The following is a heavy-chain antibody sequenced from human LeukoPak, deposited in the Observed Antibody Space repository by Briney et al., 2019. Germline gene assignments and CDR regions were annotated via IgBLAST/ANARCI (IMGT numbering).Heavy chain of an antibody. Sequence: SETLSLTCAVSGYSISSHYFWGWIRQLPGKGLEWIGSIDHSGATYYNPSLKSRVTISVDTSKNQLSLKLSSVTASDTAVYYCARVKVGTTSGFDSWGQGTLVTVSS. CDR3: ARVKVGTTSGFDS. CDR1: GYSISSHYF. V-gene: IGHV4-38-2*01. CDR2: IDHSGAT. J-gene: IGHJ4*02. D-gene: IGHD1-26*01.